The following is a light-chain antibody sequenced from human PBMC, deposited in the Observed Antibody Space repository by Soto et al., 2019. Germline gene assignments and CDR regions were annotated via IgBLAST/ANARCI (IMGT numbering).Light chain of an antibody. J-gene: IGKJ1*01. CDR3: QQYNNWPWT. CDR1: QSISDT. CDR2: GAS. Sequence: EIVMTQSPVTLSVSPGGRATLSCRDSQSISDTLAWYQQKPGQAPRLLIHGASTRAPGFPARFSGSGSGTDFTLTISSLQSEDFAVYYCQQYNNWPWTFGQGTKVDIK. V-gene: IGKV3-15*01.